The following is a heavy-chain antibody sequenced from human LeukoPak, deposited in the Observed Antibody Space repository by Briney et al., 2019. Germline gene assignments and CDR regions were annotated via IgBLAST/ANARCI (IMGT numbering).Heavy chain of an antibody. CDR2: ISYDGSNK. CDR1: GFTFSSYA. V-gene: IGHV3-30-3*01. D-gene: IGHD3-16*02. Sequence: HPGRSLRLSCAASGFTFSSYAMHWVRQAPGKGLEWVAVISYDGSNKYYADSVKGRFTISRDNSKNTLYLQMNSLRAEDTAVYYCAREMTYVWGSYRYTPYFDYWGQGTLVTVSS. CDR3: AREMTYVWGSYRYTPYFDY. J-gene: IGHJ4*02.